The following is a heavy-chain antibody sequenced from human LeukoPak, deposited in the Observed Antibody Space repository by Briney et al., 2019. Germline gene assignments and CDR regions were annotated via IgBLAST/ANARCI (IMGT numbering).Heavy chain of an antibody. CDR1: GFTFSSYA. CDR3: ARDDHSNFRFEY. J-gene: IGHJ4*02. D-gene: IGHD4-11*01. Sequence: GGSLRLSCAASGFTFSSYAMSWVRQAPGKGLEWVSAISGSGASTYYADSVVGRFTISRDNSKNTLYLQMNSLRAEDTAVYYCARDDHSNFRFEYWGQGTLVTVSS. CDR2: ISGSGAST. V-gene: IGHV3-23*01.